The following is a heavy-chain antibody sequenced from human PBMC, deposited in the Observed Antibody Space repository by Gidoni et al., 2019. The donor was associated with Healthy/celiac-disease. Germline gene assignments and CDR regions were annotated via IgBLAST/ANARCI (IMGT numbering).Heavy chain of an antibody. V-gene: IGHV4-38-2*01. CDR2: IYHSGST. Sequence: QVQLQESGPGLVKPSETLSRTCAVSGYSISSGYYWGWMRQPPGNGLEWIGSIYHSGSTYYNPSLKSRVTISVDTSKNQFSLKLSSVTAADTAVYYCARGSYYDSSGYFPWGQGTLVTVSS. CDR1: GYSISSGYY. CDR3: ARGSYYDSSGYFP. J-gene: IGHJ5*02. D-gene: IGHD3-22*01.